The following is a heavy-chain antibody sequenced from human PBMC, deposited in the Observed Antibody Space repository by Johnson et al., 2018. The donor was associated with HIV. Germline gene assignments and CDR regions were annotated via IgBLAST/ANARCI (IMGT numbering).Heavy chain of an antibody. CDR2: IKQDGSEK. CDR3: ARGGRGVRITMIVVVPNDAFDI. D-gene: IGHD3-22*01. J-gene: IGHJ3*02. Sequence: EVHLVESGGGLIQPGGSLRLSCAASGFTVSSYYMSWVRQAPGKGLEWVANIKQDGSEKYYVDSVKGRFTISRDNAKNSLYLQMNSLRAEDTAVYYCARGGRGVRITMIVVVPNDAFDIWGQGTMVTVSS. CDR1: GFTVSSYY. V-gene: IGHV3-7*01.